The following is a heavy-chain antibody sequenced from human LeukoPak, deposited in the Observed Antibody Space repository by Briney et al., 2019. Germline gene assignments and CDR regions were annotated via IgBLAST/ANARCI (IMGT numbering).Heavy chain of an antibody. V-gene: IGHV1-69*04. Sequence: ASVKVSCKASGGTFSSYAISWVRQAPGQGLEWMGRIIPILGIANYAQKFQGRVTITADKSTSTAYMELSSLRSEDTAVYYCARDPAVVDRGGSAFDIWGQGTMVTVSS. CDR3: ARDPAVVDRGGSAFDI. J-gene: IGHJ3*02. CDR2: IIPILGIA. D-gene: IGHD2-15*01. CDR1: GGTFSSYA.